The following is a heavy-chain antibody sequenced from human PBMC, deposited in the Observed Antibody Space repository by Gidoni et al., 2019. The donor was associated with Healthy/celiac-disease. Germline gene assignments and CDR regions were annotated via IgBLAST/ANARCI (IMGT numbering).Heavy chain of an antibody. CDR2: IIPMLGIA. J-gene: IGHJ6*02. V-gene: IGHV1-69*04. Sequence: QVQLVQSGPELKKPGSSVRSSCTASRGTVTGIAIRWAPQAHGQGLEWMGMIIPMLGIANYAQKLQGRVTITADKSTSTAYMELSSLRSEDTAVYYCARASTNYYGSGSYYYYYYYGMDVWGQGTTVTVSS. CDR3: ARASTNYYGSGSYYYYYYYGMDV. CDR1: RGTVTGIA. D-gene: IGHD3-10*01.